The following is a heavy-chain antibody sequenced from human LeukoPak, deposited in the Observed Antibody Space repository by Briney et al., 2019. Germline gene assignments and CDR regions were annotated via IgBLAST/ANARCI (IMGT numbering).Heavy chain of an antibody. Sequence: GGSLRLSCAASGFTFSSYGMHWVRQAPSKGLEWVAVIWYDGSNKYYADSVKGRFTISRDNSKNTLYLQMNSLRAKDTAVYYCAKDHRDYYDSSGYFDYWGQGTLVTVSS. CDR1: GFTFSSYG. J-gene: IGHJ4*02. D-gene: IGHD3-22*01. V-gene: IGHV3-33*06. CDR3: AKDHRDYYDSSGYFDY. CDR2: IWYDGSNK.